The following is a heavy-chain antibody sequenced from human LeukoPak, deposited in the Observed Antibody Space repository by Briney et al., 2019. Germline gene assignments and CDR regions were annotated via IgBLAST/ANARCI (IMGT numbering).Heavy chain of an antibody. CDR3: ARVLLRKALDY. D-gene: IGHD3-10*01. CDR1: GGSISSGGYY. CDR2: IYHSGST. J-gene: IGHJ4*02. Sequence: SETLSLTCTVSGGSISSGGYYWSWIRQPPGKGLEWIGYIYHSGSTYYNPSLKSRVTISVDRSKNQFSLKLSSVTAADTAVYYCARVLLRKALDYWGQGTLVTVSS. V-gene: IGHV4-30-2*01.